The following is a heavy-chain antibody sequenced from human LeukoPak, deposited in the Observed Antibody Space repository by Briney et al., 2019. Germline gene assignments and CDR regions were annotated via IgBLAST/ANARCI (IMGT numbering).Heavy chain of an antibody. CDR3: GRFGYVAGIDL. V-gene: IGHV3-7*01. Sequence: GGSLRLSCAGSGFMFSSYSMTWVRQAPGRGLEWVANIDPAGTDTYYVDPVKGRFIISRDNAKNLVYLQMNTLRAEDTAVYSCGRFGYVAGIDLWGQGTLVTVSS. J-gene: IGHJ4*02. CDR2: IDPAGTDT. D-gene: IGHD6-19*01. CDR1: GFMFSSYS.